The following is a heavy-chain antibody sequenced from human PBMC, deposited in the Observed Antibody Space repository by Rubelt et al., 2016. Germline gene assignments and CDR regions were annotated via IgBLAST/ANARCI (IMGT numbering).Heavy chain of an antibody. V-gene: IGHV3-30*04. CDR2: ISYDGSNK. CDR3: AKDAGSGWYRSGMDV. Sequence: QVQLVESGGGVVQPGRSLRLSCAASGFTFSSYAMHWVRQAPGKGLEWVAVISYDGSNKYYADSVKGRFTISRDNSKNTLYLQMNSLRAEDTAVYYCAKDAGSGWYRSGMDVWGQGTTVTVSS. D-gene: IGHD6-19*01. CDR1: GFTFSSYA. J-gene: IGHJ6*02.